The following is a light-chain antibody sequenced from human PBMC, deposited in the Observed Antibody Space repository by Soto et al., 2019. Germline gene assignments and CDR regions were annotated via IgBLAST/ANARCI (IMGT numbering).Light chain of an antibody. Sequence: QSVLTQPPSASGTPGQRVSISCSGNSSNIGSNTVNWYHQLSGTAPTLLIKSNNQRPSGIPDRFSGSKSGTSASLAISGLQSEDEADYYCATWDDSLNGWVFGGGTKLTVL. J-gene: IGLJ3*02. CDR3: ATWDDSLNGWV. CDR1: SSNIGSNT. CDR2: SNN. V-gene: IGLV1-44*01.